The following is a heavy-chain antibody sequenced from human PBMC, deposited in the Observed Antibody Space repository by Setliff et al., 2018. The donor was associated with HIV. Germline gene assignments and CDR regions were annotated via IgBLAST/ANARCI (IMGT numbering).Heavy chain of an antibody. Sequence: PSETLSLTCTVSGASISSSSYYWGWIRQPPGKGLEWIGSFHYSGSTSYNPSLRSRVTISVDTSKNQFSLKLSSVTAADTAVYYCARHVPVAGTFGTHVLQNDAFDIWGQGTTVTVSS. CDR1: GASISSSSYY. D-gene: IGHD6-19*01. CDR3: ARHVPVAGTFGTHVLQNDAFDI. CDR2: FHYSGST. J-gene: IGHJ3*02. V-gene: IGHV4-39*07.